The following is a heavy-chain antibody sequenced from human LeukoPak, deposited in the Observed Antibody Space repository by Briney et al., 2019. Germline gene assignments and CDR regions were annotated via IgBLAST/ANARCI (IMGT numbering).Heavy chain of an antibody. J-gene: IGHJ4*02. D-gene: IGHD3-10*01. CDR3: ATSRRSILWFGELFDY. V-gene: IGHV3-23*01. Sequence: GGSLRLSCAASGFTFSSYAMSWVRQAPGKGLEWVSAISGSGGSTYYADSVKGRFTISRDNSKNTLYLQMNSLRAEDTAVYYCATSRRSILWFGELFDYWGQGTLVTVSS. CDR1: GFTFSSYA. CDR2: ISGSGGST.